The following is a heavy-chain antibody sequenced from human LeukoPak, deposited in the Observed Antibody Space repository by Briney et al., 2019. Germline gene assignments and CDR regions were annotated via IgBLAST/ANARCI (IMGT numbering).Heavy chain of an antibody. CDR1: GYTFSRYG. D-gene: IGHD1-7*01. CDR2: ITAYDGNT. Sequence: ASMKVSCKASGYTFSRYGITWVRQAPGQGLEWMRWITAYDGNTNFAQNFQARVTMTTDTSTNTAYMELRSLRSDDTAVYYCAGQSFIAGDNWNYVLNGDDALDIWGQGTMVTVSS. CDR3: AGQSFIAGDNWNYVLNGDDALDI. V-gene: IGHV1-18*01. J-gene: IGHJ3*02.